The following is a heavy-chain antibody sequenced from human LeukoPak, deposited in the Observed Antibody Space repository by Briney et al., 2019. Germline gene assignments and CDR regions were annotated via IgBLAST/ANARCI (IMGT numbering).Heavy chain of an antibody. J-gene: IGHJ4*02. D-gene: IGHD3-10*01. V-gene: IGHV3-48*01. CDR1: GFTFRSYS. CDR2: ISGTSSTI. CDR3: ARDGTGGVNYFGAGSYDS. Sequence: PGGSLRLSCVASGFTFRSYSLNWVRQAPGKGLEWISDISGTSSTIYYTDSVKGRFTISRDNGKNSLYLQMNSLEVEDTAMYYCARDGTGGVNYFGAGSYDSWGQGTLVVVSS.